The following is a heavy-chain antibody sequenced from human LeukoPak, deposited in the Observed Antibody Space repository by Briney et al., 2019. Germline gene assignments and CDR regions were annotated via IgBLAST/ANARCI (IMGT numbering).Heavy chain of an antibody. CDR1: GFTFSNYE. V-gene: IGHV3-48*03. Sequence: GGSLRLSCAASGFTFSNYEMNWVRQAPGKGLEWVSYISGIDSTTYYADSVKGRFTISRDNANNSLYLQMNSLRAEDTAVYYCVRESRSGSYSGYWGQGTLVTVSS. J-gene: IGHJ4*02. D-gene: IGHD1-26*01. CDR2: ISGIDSTT. CDR3: VRESRSGSYSGY.